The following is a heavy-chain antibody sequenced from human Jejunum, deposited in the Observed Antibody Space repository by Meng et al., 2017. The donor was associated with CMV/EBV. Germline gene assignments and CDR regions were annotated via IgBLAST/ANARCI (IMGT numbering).Heavy chain of an antibody. CDR3: ARRGAVGGSFDY. V-gene: IGHV1-2*02. J-gene: IGHJ4*02. D-gene: IGHD6-25*01. CDR1: GYTFSGYY. CDR2: INPNSGGT. Sequence: KAAGYTFSGYYLHWVRQAPGQGLEWMGWINPNSGGTTYAQNFQGSVTMTRDTSITTAYMKLSRLRSDDTAIYFCARRGAVGGSFDYWGQGTLVTVSS.